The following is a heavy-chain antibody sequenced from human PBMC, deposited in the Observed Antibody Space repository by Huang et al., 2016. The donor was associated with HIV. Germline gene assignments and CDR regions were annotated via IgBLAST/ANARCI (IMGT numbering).Heavy chain of an antibody. CDR3: ARDHEELGVAGHWFDP. CDR1: GGSISGYH. D-gene: IGHD6-19*01. Sequence: QVQLQESGPGLVKPSETLSLTCTVSGGSISGYHWSWIRQSPGTGLEWMCYIYYMGTTRYNPSRRSRVTMSLDTSKNQFSLRLSSVTAADTAVYYCARDHEELGVAGHWFDPWGQGTLVTVSS. CDR2: IYYMGTT. V-gene: IGHV4-59*01. J-gene: IGHJ5*02.